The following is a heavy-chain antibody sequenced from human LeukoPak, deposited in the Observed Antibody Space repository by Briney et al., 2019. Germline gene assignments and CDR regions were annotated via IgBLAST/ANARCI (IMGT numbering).Heavy chain of an antibody. V-gene: IGHV1-2*02. CDR3: ARAIGYCTNGVCYLGY. D-gene: IGHD2-8*01. CDR2: INPNSGGT. J-gene: IGHJ4*02. Sequence: ASVKVSCKASGYTFTGYYMHWVRQAPGQGLEWMGWINPNSGGTNYAQKFQGRVTMTRDTSISTAYMELSRLRSDDTAVYYCARAIGYCTNGVCYLGYWGQGTLVTVSS. CDR1: GYTFTGYY.